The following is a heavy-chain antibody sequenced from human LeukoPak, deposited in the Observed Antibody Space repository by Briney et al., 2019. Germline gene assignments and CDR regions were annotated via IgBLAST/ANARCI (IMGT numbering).Heavy chain of an antibody. CDR3: ARDTGYSSSWYYGDFDY. CDR2: INPNSGGT. J-gene: IGHJ4*02. CDR1: GYTFAGYY. V-gene: IGHV1-2*06. Sequence: ASVKVSCKASGYTFAGYYVHWVRQAPGQGLEWKGRINPNSGGTNYAQKFQGRVTMTRDTSISTAYMELSRLRSDDTAVYYCARDTGYSSSWYYGDFDYWGQETLVTVSS. D-gene: IGHD6-13*01.